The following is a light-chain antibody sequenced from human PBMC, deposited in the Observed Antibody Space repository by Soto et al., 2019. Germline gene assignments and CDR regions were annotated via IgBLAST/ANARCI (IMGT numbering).Light chain of an antibody. V-gene: IGKV3-20*01. J-gene: IGKJ3*01. CDR1: QSISSSY. Sequence: EIVLTQCPGTLSLSPGERATLSCRASQSISSSYLAWYQQRPGQAPRLLIFGASYRATGIPDRFSGSGSGTDFTLTISRLEPEDFAVYYCQEYSSSPPEFTFGPGTKVDSK. CDR3: QEYSSSPPEFT. CDR2: GAS.